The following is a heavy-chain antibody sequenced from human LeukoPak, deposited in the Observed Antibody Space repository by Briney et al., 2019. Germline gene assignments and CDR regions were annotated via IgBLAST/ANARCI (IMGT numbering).Heavy chain of an antibody. J-gene: IGHJ4*02. D-gene: IGHD3-10*01. CDR1: GGSISSNSYY. V-gene: IGHV4-39*01. CDR2: IYYSGST. Sequence: SETPSLTCAVSGGSISSNSYYWGWIRQPPGKGLEWIGSIYYSGSTYYNPSLKSRVAISVDTSKNQFSLKLSSVTAADTAVYYCARTRYYYNSRSYGAPYYFDYWGQGTLVTVSS. CDR3: ARTRYYYNSRSYGAPYYFDY.